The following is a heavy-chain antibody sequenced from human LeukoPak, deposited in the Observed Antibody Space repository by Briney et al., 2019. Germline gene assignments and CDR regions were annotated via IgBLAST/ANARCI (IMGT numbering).Heavy chain of an antibody. CDR1: GGSFSGYY. J-gene: IGHJ3*02. V-gene: IGHV4-34*01. CDR3: ARGESRDGAHFDI. Sequence: PSETLSLTCAVYGGSFSGYYWSWIRQPPGKGLEWIGEINHSGSTNYNPSLKSRVTISVDTSKNQFSLKLSSVTAADTAVYYCARGESRDGAHFDIWGQGTMVTVSS. D-gene: IGHD5-24*01. CDR2: INHSGST.